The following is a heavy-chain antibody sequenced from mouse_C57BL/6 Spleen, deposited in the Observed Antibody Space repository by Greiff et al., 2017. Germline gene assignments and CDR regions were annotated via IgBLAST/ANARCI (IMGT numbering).Heavy chain of an antibody. J-gene: IGHJ4*01. V-gene: IGHV1-53*01. CDR3: ARGTAQATYYYAMDY. CDR2: INPSNGGT. CDR1: GYTFTSYW. Sequence: QVHVKQSGPELVKPGASVKLSCKASGYTFTSYWMHWVKQRPGQGLEWIGNINPSNGGTNYNEKFKSKATLTVDKSSSTAYMQLSSLTSEDSAVYYCARGTAQATYYYAMDYWGQGTSVTVSS. D-gene: IGHD3-2*02.